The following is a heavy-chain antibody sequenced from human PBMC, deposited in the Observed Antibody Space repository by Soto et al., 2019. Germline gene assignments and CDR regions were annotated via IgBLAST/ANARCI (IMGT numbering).Heavy chain of an antibody. D-gene: IGHD6-13*01. CDR2: INTDNGNT. CDR1: GYTFITCP. V-gene: IGHV1-3*04. Sequence: QVQLVQSGAEVKKPGASVKVSCEASGYTFITCPIHWVRQAPGQRLEWMGWINTDNGNTKYSQKFQGRVTITRDTSATTAFMELSSLRSDDTAVYYCARSGASVAAAGTENWFFDLWGRGTLVTVSS. CDR3: ARSGASVAAAGTENWFFDL. J-gene: IGHJ2*01.